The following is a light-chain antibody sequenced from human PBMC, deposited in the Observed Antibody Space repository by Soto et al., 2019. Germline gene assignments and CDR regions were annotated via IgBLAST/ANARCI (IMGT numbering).Light chain of an antibody. CDR2: AAS. J-gene: IGKJ4*01. V-gene: IGKV1-39*01. CDR3: QQSYSTPLT. CDR1: QSISSY. Sequence: DIQMTQYPSSLSASVGDRVTITCRASQSISSYLNWYQQKPGKAPKLLIYAASSLQSGVPSRFSGSGSGTDFTLTISSLQPEDFATYYCQQSYSTPLTFGGGTNVDI.